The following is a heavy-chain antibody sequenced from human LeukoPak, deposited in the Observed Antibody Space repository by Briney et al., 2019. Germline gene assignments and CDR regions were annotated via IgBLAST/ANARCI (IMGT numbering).Heavy chain of an antibody. CDR1: GFTFSAYA. J-gene: IGHJ4*02. Sequence: GGSLRLSCAASGFTFSAYAMTWVRQAPGKGLEWVSSITGNGGSTYYADSVKGRFTISRDNSKNTLYLQMNSLRAEDTAVYHCARDSGSYLQPTDYWGQGTLVTVSS. V-gene: IGHV3-23*01. CDR2: ITGNGGST. D-gene: IGHD1-26*01. CDR3: ARDSGSYLQPTDY.